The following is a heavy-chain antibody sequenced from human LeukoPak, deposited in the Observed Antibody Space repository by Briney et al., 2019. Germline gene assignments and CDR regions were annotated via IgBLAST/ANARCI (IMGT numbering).Heavy chain of an antibody. CDR3: ATDWGFGELFSRFHY. CDR2: IKHDGSEK. D-gene: IGHD3-10*01. CDR1: GFTFSNHW. J-gene: IGHJ4*02. Sequence: GGYLRLSCAASGFTFSNHWMSWVRQAPGKGLEWVANIKHDGSEKYYVDSVKGRFTISRDNAKNSLYLQLNSLRAEDTAVYYCATDWGFGELFSRFHYWGQGTLVTVSS. V-gene: IGHV3-7*03.